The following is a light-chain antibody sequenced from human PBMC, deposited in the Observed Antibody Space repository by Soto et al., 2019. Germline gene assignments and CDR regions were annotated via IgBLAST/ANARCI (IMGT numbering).Light chain of an antibody. CDR2: GAS. CDR3: QQYNEWPPLT. CDR1: QSVNSN. V-gene: IGKV3-15*01. J-gene: IGKJ4*01. Sequence: EIVMTQSPATLSVSPGERATLSCRASQSVNSNLAWYQQKPGQAPRLLIFGASTRATGIPARFSGSGSGTEFTLTISSLLSEDFAVYYCQQYNEWPPLTFGGGTKVEIK.